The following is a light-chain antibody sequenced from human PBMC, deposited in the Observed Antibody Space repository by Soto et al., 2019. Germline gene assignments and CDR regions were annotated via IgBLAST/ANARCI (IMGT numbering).Light chain of an antibody. V-gene: IGKV1-9*01. J-gene: IGKJ2*01. CDR2: AAS. CDR3: QQLNSDLYT. CDR1: QGINRY. Sequence: DIQLTQSPSFLSASVGDRVTITCRASQGINRYLAWYQQKPGKAPKLLIYAASTLQGGVPSRFSGIGSGTEFTLTISSLQAEDFATYYYQQLNSDLYTFGQGTKVEIK.